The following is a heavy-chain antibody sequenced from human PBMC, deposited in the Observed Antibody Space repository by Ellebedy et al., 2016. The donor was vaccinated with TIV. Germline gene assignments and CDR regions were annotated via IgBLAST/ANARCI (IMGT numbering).Heavy chain of an antibody. CDR1: GGSISSGGFY. J-gene: IGHJ3*02. V-gene: IGHV4-31*03. D-gene: IGHD3-22*01. Sequence: SETLSLTXTVSGGSISSGGFYWSWIRQFPGKGLEWIGYIYYSGNTDYNPSLKSRVSISGDTSKNQFSLKLSSVTAADTAMYYCARDQNYDTSGRGALDIWGQGIMVTVSS. CDR3: ARDQNYDTSGRGALDI. CDR2: IYYSGNT.